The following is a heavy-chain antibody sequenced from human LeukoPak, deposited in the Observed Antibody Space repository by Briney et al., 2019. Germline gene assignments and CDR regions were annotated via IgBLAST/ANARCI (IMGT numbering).Heavy chain of an antibody. V-gene: IGHV3-21*06. D-gene: IGHD1-14*01. Sequence: KTGGSLRLSCTAAGLTFSTAGFSWGRQGPGKGVEWGASIGPTGSDRYHADSIKGRFTISRDNANNFLYLQMNSLRAEDTAVYYCATETNGRHYDYWGQGTLLTVSS. CDR1: GLTFSTAG. CDR3: ATETNGRHYDY. J-gene: IGHJ4*02. CDR2: IGPTGSDR.